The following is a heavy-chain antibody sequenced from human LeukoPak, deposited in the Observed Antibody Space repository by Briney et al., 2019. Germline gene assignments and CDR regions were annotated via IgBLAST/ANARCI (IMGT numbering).Heavy chain of an antibody. J-gene: IGHJ1*01. Sequence: EASVKVSFKASGYTFTGYYIHWVRQAPGQGLEWMGWINPNSGGTKYAQKFQGRVTMTRDTSISTAYMELRSDDTAVYYCATSSGYYVGYIQYWGQGTLVTVSS. CDR1: GYTFTGYY. V-gene: IGHV1-2*02. CDR3: ATSSGYYVGYIQY. D-gene: IGHD3-22*01. CDR2: INPNSGGT.